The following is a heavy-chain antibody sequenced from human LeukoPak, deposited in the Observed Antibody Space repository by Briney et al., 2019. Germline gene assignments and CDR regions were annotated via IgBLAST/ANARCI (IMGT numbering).Heavy chain of an antibody. J-gene: IGHJ4*02. CDR3: ARDSHLGLRYYFDY. V-gene: IGHV3-23*01. Sequence: GGSLRLSCAASGFTFSSYAMSWVRQAPGKGLEWVSGISGSGGSTYYADSVKGRFTISRDNSKNTLYLQMNSLRAEDTAVYYCARDSHLGLRYYFDYWGQGTLVTVSS. D-gene: IGHD7-27*01. CDR2: ISGSGGST. CDR1: GFTFSSYA.